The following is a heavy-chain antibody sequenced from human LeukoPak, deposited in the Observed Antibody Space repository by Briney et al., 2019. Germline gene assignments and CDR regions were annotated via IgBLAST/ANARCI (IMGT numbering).Heavy chain of an antibody. Sequence: GGSLRLSCAASGFTFSSYGMHWVRQAPGKGLEWVAFIRYDGGNKYYADSVKGRFTISRDNSKNTLYLQMSSLRAEDTAVYYCAKDTPDSSAYYLENWGQGTLVTVSS. CDR2: IRYDGGNK. V-gene: IGHV3-30*02. D-gene: IGHD3-22*01. CDR3: AKDTPDSSAYYLEN. CDR1: GFTFSSYG. J-gene: IGHJ4*02.